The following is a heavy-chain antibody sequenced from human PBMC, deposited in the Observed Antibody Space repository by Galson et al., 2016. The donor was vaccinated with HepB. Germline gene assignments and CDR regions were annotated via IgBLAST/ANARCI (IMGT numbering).Heavy chain of an antibody. J-gene: IGHJ6*02. CDR3: ARAMWGNERFNYGMDV. CDR1: GASISRGGDF. Sequence: TLSLTCTVSGASISRGGDFWNWIRQHPGKGLEWIGYIYYNGITSYKPSLKSRVSISLDTSKNQFSLNLSSVTAADTAVYYCARAMWGNERFNYGMDVWGQGTTVTVSS. V-gene: IGHV4-31*03. CDR2: IYYNGIT. D-gene: IGHD1-1*01.